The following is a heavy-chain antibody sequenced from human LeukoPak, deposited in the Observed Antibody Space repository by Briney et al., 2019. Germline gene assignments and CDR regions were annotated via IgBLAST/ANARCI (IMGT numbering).Heavy chain of an antibody. CDR1: GFTFSSYG. J-gene: IGHJ6*03. Sequence: GGSLRLSCAASGFTFSSYGMQWVRQAPGKGLEWVAFIRYDGSNKYYADSVKGRFTISRDNSKNTLYLQMNSLRAEDTAVYYCAKGRGWEASYYYYYMDVWGKGTTVTISS. CDR2: IRYDGSNK. D-gene: IGHD1-26*01. CDR3: AKGRGWEASYYYYYMDV. V-gene: IGHV3-30*02.